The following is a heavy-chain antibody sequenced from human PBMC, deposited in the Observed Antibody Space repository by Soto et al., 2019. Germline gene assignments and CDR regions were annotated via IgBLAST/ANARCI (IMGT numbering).Heavy chain of an antibody. D-gene: IGHD3-22*01. Sequence: GGSLRLSCAASGFTFSSYSMNWVRQAPGKGLEWVSYISSSSSTIYYADSVKGRFTISRDNAKNSLYLQMNSLRDEDTAVYYCASLYYYDSSGYPLFFDYWGQGTLVTVSP. CDR3: ASLYYYDSSGYPLFFDY. CDR1: GFTFSSYS. CDR2: ISSSSSTI. V-gene: IGHV3-48*02. J-gene: IGHJ4*02.